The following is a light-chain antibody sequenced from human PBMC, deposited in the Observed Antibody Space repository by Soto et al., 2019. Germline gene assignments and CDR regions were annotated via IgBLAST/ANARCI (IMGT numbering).Light chain of an antibody. J-gene: IGLJ1*01. CDR3: AAWDDSLSGYV. CDR1: SSNIGSYY. Sequence: QSVLTQPPSASGTPGQRVTISCSGSSSNIGSYYVYWYQQLPGTAPKLLMYSNNQRPSGVPDRFSGSKSGTSASLAISGLRYEDEADYYCAAWDDSLSGYVFGTGTQLTVL. CDR2: SNN. V-gene: IGLV1-47*02.